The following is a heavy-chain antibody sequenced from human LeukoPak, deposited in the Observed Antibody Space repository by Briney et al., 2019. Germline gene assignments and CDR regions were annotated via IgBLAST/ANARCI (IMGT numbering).Heavy chain of an antibody. CDR1: GFTFTDYW. V-gene: IGHV3-7*01. Sequence: GGSLRLSCEVSGFTFTDYWMNWVRQAPGKGPEWVVSIRQDGSEKTYVDSVKGRFTISRDNTKNSLSLQLNGLRAEDTAVYYCARDGTAAGLYFDLWGQGTLVTVSS. D-gene: IGHD6-13*01. CDR3: ARDGTAAGLYFDL. J-gene: IGHJ4*01. CDR2: IRQDGSEK.